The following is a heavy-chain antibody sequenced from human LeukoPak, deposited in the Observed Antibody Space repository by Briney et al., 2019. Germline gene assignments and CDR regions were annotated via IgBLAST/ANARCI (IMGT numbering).Heavy chain of an antibody. CDR2: IFYSGTT. CDR1: GGSISSRSYY. J-gene: IGHJ4*02. CDR3: ARRVIAATLDY. V-gene: IGHV4-39*01. D-gene: IGHD2-15*01. Sequence: SETLSLTCTVSGGSISSRSYYWAWIRQPPGKGLEWIGSIFYSGTTFYNPSLKSRVTISVDTSKNQFSLRLSSGTAADTAIYYCARRVIAATLDYWGQGTLVTVSS.